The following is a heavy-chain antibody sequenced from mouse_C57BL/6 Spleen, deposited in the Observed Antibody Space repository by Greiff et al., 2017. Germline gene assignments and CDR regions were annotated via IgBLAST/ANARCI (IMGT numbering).Heavy chain of an antibody. V-gene: IGHV1-47*01. D-gene: IGHD1-1*01. CDR3: ARPSYYGSSYEGYFDV. CDR2: FHPYNDDT. Sequence: QVQLQQSGAELVKPGASVKMSCKASGYTFTTYPIEWMKQNHGKSLEWIGNFHPYNDDTKYNEKFKGKATLTVEKSSSTVYLELSRLTSDDSAVYYCARPSYYGSSYEGYFDVWGTGTTVTVSS. J-gene: IGHJ1*03. CDR1: GYTFTTYP.